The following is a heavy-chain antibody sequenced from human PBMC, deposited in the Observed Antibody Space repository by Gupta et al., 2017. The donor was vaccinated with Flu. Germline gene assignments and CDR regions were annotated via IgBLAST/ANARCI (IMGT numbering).Heavy chain of an antibody. D-gene: IGHD2-21*01. CDR3: AREGASYGRDWALDV. J-gene: IGHJ6*02. Sequence: QVQLVESGVGLVMPGGSLRLSCAASGFTFSDSYMTWIRPAPGKGLEWIADIGSGGYAIIYAASVKGRFTISRDNAESALFLQMNSLIVEDTAVYYCAREGASYGRDWALDVWGQGTTVTVSS. CDR2: IGSGGYAI. CDR1: GFTFSDSY. V-gene: IGHV3-11*01.